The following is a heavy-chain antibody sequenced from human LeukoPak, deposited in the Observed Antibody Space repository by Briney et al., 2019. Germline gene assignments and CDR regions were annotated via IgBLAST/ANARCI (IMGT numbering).Heavy chain of an antibody. Sequence: GGSLRLSCAASGFTFSSYVMHWARQAPGKGLEWVAVISYDGSNKYYADSVKGRFTISRDNSKNTLYLQVNSLRAEDTAVYYCARDNGYNVGYLDYWGQGTLVAVSS. CDR1: GFTFSSYV. CDR2: ISYDGSNK. D-gene: IGHD5-24*01. V-gene: IGHV3-30-3*01. CDR3: ARDNGYNVGYLDY. J-gene: IGHJ4*02.